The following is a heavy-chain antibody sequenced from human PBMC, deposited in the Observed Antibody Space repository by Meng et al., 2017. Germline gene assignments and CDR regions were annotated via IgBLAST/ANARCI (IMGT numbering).Heavy chain of an antibody. V-gene: IGHV7-4-1*02. J-gene: IGHJ4*02. CDR3: AREIASTCYYSGGRVGFDY. CDR1: GYIFTRYA. CDR2: LNTKSGSP. Sequence: HVQCVDSWSELIAPVAAVMLSCKASGYIFTRYARNWVRQDPGQWVGWTGWLNTKSGSPTYAQDFTGRFVYSLDTSVSTAYLKISSLKAVDTAVYYCAREIASTCYYSGGRVGFDYWGQGTLVTVSS. D-gene: IGHD3-9*01.